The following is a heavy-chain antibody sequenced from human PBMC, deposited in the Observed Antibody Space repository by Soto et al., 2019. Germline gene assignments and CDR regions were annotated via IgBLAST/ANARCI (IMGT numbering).Heavy chain of an antibody. D-gene: IGHD1-1*01. V-gene: IGHV6-1*01. CDR3: ARDYNGFDF. Sequence: QVQLQPSGPGLVQPSQTLSLTCAISGDSVSSNSAAWNWIRQSPSGGLEWLGRTYLRSKWYHDYALSVKSRITIDPDTSKKQFSLQLTSVTPEDTAVYYCARDYNGFDFWGQGTLVTVSS. CDR1: GDSVSSNSAA. CDR2: TYLRSKWYH. J-gene: IGHJ4*02.